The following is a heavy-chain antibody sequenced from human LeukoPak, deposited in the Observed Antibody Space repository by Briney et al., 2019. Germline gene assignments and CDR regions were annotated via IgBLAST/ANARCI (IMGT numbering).Heavy chain of an antibody. CDR1: GYTFTAYY. CDR3: ARDRGGYQLLF. J-gene: IGHJ4*02. CDR2: INPNSGGT. V-gene: IGHV1-2*02. Sequence: ASVKVSCKASGYTFTAYYMHWVRQAPGQGLEWMGWINPNSGGTNYAQKFQGRVTMIRDTSISTAYMELSSLRSDDTAVYYCARDRGGYQLLFWGQGTLVTVSS. D-gene: IGHD2-2*01.